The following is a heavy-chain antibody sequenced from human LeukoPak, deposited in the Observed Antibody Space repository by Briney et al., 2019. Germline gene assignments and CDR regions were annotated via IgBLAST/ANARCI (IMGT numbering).Heavy chain of an antibody. V-gene: IGHV4-59*08. CDR2: ISYTGST. CDR3: ARRRPDYSNFNWFAP. Sequence: SETLSLTCTVSGGSISNSYWSWIRQPPGKGLEWIGYISYTGSTNYNPSLKSRVTISVDTSKSQFSLKLSSVTAADTAVYYCARRRPDYSNFNWFAPWGQGTLVTVSS. CDR1: GGSISNSY. J-gene: IGHJ5*02. D-gene: IGHD4-11*01.